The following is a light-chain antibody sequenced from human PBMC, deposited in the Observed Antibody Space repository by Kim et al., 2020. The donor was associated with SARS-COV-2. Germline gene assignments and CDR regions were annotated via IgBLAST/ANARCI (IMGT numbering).Light chain of an antibody. V-gene: IGKV3-11*01. J-gene: IGKJ2*01. CDR2: DAS. CDR3: QQRSNWPPYT. Sequence: EIVLTQSPATLSLSPGERATLSCRASQSVSSYLAWYQQKPGQAPRLLIYDASNRATGIPARFSGSGSGTDFTLTISSLEPEDFAVYYCQQRSNWPPYTFGHGTTRE. CDR1: QSVSSY.